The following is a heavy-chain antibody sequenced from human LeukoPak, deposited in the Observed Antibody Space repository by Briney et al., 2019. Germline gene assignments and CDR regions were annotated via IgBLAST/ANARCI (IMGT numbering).Heavy chain of an antibody. J-gene: IGHJ4*02. CDR1: GFTFDDYA. D-gene: IGHD4-17*01. CDR2: ISWNSGNI. Sequence: GGSLRLSCAASGFTFDDYAVHWVRQAPGKGLEWVSGISWNSGNIGCADSVKGRFTISRDNAKNSLSLQMNSLRAEDTALYYCAKGRYGDLDYFDYWGQGTLVTVSS. CDR3: AKGRYGDLDYFDY. V-gene: IGHV3-9*01.